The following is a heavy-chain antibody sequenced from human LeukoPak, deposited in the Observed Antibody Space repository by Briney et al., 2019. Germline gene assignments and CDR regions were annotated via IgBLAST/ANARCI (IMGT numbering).Heavy chain of an antibody. CDR3: ARARYSYGFSYDY. J-gene: IGHJ4*02. CDR2: IYYSGST. Sequence: SETLSLTCTVSGGSISSYYWSWIRQPPGKGLEWIGYIYYSGSTNYNPSLKSRVTISVDTSMNQFSLKLSSVTAADTAVYYCARARYSYGFSYDYWGQGTLVTVSS. D-gene: IGHD5-18*01. V-gene: IGHV4-59*01. CDR1: GGSISSYY.